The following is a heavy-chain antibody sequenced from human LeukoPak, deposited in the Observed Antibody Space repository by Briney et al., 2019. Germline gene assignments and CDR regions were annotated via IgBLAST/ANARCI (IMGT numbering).Heavy chain of an antibody. Sequence: PGGSLRLSCAASGFTFSSYWMHWVRQAPGKGLVWVSHINSDGSSTTYADSVKGRFTISRDNAKNSVYLHMNSLRAEDTALYYCARLSAYYYGSFFYYYMDVWGKGTTVTVSS. D-gene: IGHD3-10*01. J-gene: IGHJ6*03. CDR1: GFTFSSYW. CDR2: INSDGSST. CDR3: ARLSAYYYGSFFYYYMDV. V-gene: IGHV3-74*01.